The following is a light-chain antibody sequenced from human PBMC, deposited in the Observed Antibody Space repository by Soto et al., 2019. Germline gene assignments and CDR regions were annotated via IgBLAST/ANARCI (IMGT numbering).Light chain of an antibody. J-gene: IGKJ1*01. Sequence: EIVMTQSPATLSVSPGERGTLSCRASQSVNSNLAWYQQKPGQAPRLLIYGASTRATGIPARFSGSGSGTEFTLALSSLQSEDLALYYCQQYNNWPRTFGQGTKVEVK. CDR3: QQYNNWPRT. V-gene: IGKV3-15*01. CDR1: QSVNSN. CDR2: GAS.